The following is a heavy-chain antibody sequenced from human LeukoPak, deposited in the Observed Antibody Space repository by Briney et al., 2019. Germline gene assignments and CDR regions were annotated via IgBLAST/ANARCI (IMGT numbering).Heavy chain of an antibody. CDR2: ISGTGGAT. D-gene: IGHD2-21*01. J-gene: IGHJ5*01. Sequence: GGSLRLSCVASGFSFGNYAMSWVRQAPGKGLQWVSQISGTGGATWYAGFARDRFTISRDNSKNTLYLQMSSLRVEDTAMYYCVKDPRDTYGTNWFVSWGQGTLLIVSS. CDR3: VKDPRDTYGTNWFVS. CDR1: GFSFGNYA. V-gene: IGHV3-23*01.